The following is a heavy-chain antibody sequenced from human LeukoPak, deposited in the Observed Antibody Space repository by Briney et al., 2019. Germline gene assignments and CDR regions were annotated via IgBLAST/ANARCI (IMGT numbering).Heavy chain of an antibody. CDR1: GFTFSSYR. D-gene: IGHD2-15*01. Sequence: GGSLRLSCAASGFTFSSYRMHWVRQAPGKGLEWVAFIRYDGSNKYYADSVKGRFTISRDNSKNTLYLQMNSLRAEDTAVYYCAKASPIVVVVAATDYWGQGTLVTVSS. CDR2: IRYDGSNK. V-gene: IGHV3-30*02. J-gene: IGHJ4*02. CDR3: AKASPIVVVVAATDY.